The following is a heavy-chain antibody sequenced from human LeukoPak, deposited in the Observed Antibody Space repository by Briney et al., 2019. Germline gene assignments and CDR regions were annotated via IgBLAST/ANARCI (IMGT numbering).Heavy chain of an antibody. Sequence: GGSLRLSCAASGFTFSSYGMHWVRQAPGKGLEWVAFIRYDGSNKYYADSVKGRFTISRDNSKNTLYLQMNSLRAEDTAVYYCAKRPGGPNYYYYYMDVWGKGTTVTVSS. D-gene: IGHD3-16*01. CDR1: GFTFSSYG. V-gene: IGHV3-30*02. J-gene: IGHJ6*03. CDR2: IRYDGSNK. CDR3: AKRPGGPNYYYYYMDV.